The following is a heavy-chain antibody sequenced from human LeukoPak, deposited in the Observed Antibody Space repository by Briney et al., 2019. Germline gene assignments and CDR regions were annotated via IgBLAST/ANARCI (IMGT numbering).Heavy chain of an antibody. CDR2: IRSDGSNK. D-gene: IGHD2-15*01. V-gene: IGHV3-30*02. Sequence: PGGSLRLSCAASGFTFSSYAMHWVRQAPGKGLEWVAFIRSDGSNKSYADSVKGRFTTSRDNSKNSLYLQMNSLRPEDMALYYCAKETIYCSGGSCYHDAFDIWGQGTMVTVSS. J-gene: IGHJ3*02. CDR1: GFTFSSYA. CDR3: AKETIYCSGGSCYHDAFDI.